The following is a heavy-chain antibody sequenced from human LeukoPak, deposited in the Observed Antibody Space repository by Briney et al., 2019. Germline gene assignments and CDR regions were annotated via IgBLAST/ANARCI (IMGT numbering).Heavy chain of an antibody. Sequence: SETLSLTCTISGGSISSYYWSWIRQPPGKGLEWIGYIYYSGSTNYNPSLKSRVTISVDTSKNQFSLKLSSVTAADTAVYYCARSGYSYGADAFDIWGQGTMVTVSS. J-gene: IGHJ3*02. CDR2: IYYSGST. CDR1: GGSISSYY. D-gene: IGHD5-18*01. V-gene: IGHV4-59*01. CDR3: ARSGYSYGADAFDI.